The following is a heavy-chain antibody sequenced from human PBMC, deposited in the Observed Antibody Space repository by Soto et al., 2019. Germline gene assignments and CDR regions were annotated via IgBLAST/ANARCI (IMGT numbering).Heavy chain of an antibody. D-gene: IGHD3-22*01. J-gene: IGHJ5*02. CDR2: IYYSGST. Sequence: SEALCLTCTVSGGSISSYYWSWSRQPPGKGLEWIGYIYYSGSTNYNPSLKSRVTISVDTSKNQFSLKLSSVTAADTAVYYCARYHSTCFVRWFDPWGQGTLVSVSS. CDR1: GGSISSYY. CDR3: ARYHSTCFVRWFDP. V-gene: IGHV4-59*01.